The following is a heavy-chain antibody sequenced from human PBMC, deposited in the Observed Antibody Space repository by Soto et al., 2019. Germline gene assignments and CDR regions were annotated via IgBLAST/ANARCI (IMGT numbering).Heavy chain of an antibody. J-gene: IGHJ4*02. CDR1: GGTFSSDS. CDR3: ARDGGRHSGGIDY. Sequence: QVQLVQSGAEVKKPGSSVKVSCKASGGTFSSDSINWVRQAPGQGLEWMGEIIPIFGTANYAQKFQGRVTISADESTSTADMELSRLRSEDTAVYYCARDGGRHSGGIDYWGQGPLVTVSS. CDR2: IIPIFGTA. V-gene: IGHV1-69*01. D-gene: IGHD1-26*01.